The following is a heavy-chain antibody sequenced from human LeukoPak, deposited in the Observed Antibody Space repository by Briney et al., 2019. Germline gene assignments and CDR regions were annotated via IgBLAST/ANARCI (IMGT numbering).Heavy chain of an antibody. CDR1: GGSISSYY. CDR3: AREGWNRSGWYVQH. J-gene: IGHJ1*01. Sequence: PSETLSLTCTVSGGSISSYYWSWIRQPPGKGLEWIGYIYYSGSTNYNPSLKSRVTISVDTSKNQFSLKLSSVTAADTAVYYCAREGWNRSGWYVQHWGQGTLVTVSS. CDR2: IYYSGST. D-gene: IGHD6-19*01. V-gene: IGHV4-59*12.